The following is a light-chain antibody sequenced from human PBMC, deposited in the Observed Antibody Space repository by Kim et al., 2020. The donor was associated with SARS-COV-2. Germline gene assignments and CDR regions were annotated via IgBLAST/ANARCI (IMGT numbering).Light chain of an antibody. CDR1: QNVNNH. J-gene: IGKJ4*01. V-gene: IGKV1-16*01. CDR3: QQNSAYPLT. CDR2: AAS. Sequence: AAVRDMVTITGRERQNVNNHLCWLQQKPGEAPKSLIYAASSLQSGVPTRFSGSGSGTDFTLTISSLLPEDFATYYCQQNSAYPLTFGGGTKVDIK.